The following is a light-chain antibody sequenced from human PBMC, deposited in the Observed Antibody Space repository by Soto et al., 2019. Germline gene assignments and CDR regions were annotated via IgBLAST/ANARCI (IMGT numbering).Light chain of an antibody. CDR3: QQYNNRPLLT. Sequence: EIVLTQSPATLSVSPGERVTLSCTASQSVSSNLAWYQQEPGQAPRLLIYDASTRATCIPARFSGSGSGTEYTLTISSLQSDEIASYYCQQYNNRPLLTFGGGTKVEIK. J-gene: IGKJ4*01. CDR1: QSVSSN. CDR2: DAS. V-gene: IGKV3-15*01.